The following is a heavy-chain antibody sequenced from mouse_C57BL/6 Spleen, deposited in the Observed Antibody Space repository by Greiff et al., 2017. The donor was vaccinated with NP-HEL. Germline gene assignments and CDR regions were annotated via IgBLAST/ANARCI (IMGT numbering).Heavy chain of an antibody. J-gene: IGHJ4*01. CDR1: GYSITSGYY. D-gene: IGHD1-1*01. Sequence: EVQLQESGPGLVKPSQSLSLTCSVTGYSITSGYYWNLIRQFPGNKLEWMGYISYDGSNNYNPSLKNRISITRDTSKNQFFLKLNSVTTEDTATYYGARCYYGSSYYYAMDYWGQGTSVTVSS. CDR3: ARCYYGSSYYYAMDY. CDR2: ISYDGSN. V-gene: IGHV3-6*01.